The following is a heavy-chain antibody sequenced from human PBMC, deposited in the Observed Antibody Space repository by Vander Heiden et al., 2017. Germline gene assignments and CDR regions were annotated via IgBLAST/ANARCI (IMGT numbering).Heavy chain of an antibody. J-gene: IGHJ4*01. CDR2: IYSSGKT. CDR3: ARLEAYGGGLDF. D-gene: IGHD2-21*01. CDR1: GGTISGNRYY. V-gene: IGHV4-39*02. Sequence: QLQLQESGPGLLKPSETLSLTCTVSGGTISGNRYYWGWIRQPPGKGLEWIGKIYSSGKTYYNPSLESRLNISVDTSKNHFSLRLSSLSAADTAVYYCARLEAYGGGLDFWGQGILVTVSS.